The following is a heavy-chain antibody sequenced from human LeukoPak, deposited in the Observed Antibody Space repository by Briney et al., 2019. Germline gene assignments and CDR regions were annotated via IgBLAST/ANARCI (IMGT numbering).Heavy chain of an antibody. V-gene: IGHV1-2*02. Sequence: VASVKVSCKASGYTFSGFYIDWVRQAPGQGLEWMGWINPNTGVTNYAQKLQGRVTITRDTSIDTAYMQLSRLRSDDTAVYYCASTREMYCSGGSCYEGGFDYWGQGTLVTVSS. D-gene: IGHD2-15*01. J-gene: IGHJ4*02. CDR3: ASTREMYCSGGSCYEGGFDY. CDR2: INPNTGVT. CDR1: GYTFSGFY.